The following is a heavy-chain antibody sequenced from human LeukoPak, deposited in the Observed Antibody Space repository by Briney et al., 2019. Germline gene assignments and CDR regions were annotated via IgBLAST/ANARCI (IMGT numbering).Heavy chain of an antibody. V-gene: IGHV1-69*05. CDR3: ARAGTSIAARGFGIKERYYFDY. CDR1: GGTFSSYA. J-gene: IGHJ4*02. D-gene: IGHD6-6*01. CDR2: IIPIFGTA. Sequence: GASVKVSCKASGGTFSSYAISWVRQAPGQGLEWMGGIIPIFGTANYAQKFQGRVTITTDESTSTAYMELSSLRSEDTAVYYCARAGTSIAARGFGIKERYYFDYWGQGTLVTVSS.